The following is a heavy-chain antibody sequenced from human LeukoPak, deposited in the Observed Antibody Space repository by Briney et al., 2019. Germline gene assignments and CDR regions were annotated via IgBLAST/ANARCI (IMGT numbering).Heavy chain of an antibody. J-gene: IGHJ4*02. Sequence: SGGSLRLSCAASGFTFSSYAMHWVRQAPGKGLEWVAVISYDGSNKYYADSVKGRFTISRDNSKNTLYLQMNSLRAEDTAVYYCARDGFGLRIRNPYIIKYYFDYWGQGTLVTVSS. D-gene: IGHD2-21*01. V-gene: IGHV3-30-3*01. CDR1: GFTFSSYA. CDR2: ISYDGSNK. CDR3: ARDGFGLRIRNPYIIKYYFDY.